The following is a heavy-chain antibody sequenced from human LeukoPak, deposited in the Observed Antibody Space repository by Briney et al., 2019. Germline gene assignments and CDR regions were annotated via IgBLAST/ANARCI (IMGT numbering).Heavy chain of an antibody. Sequence: GGSLRLSCAASGFTFSNHWMHWVRQAPGKGLMWVSRINRDGSRTDYADSVKGRFTISRDDAKNTLYLQVNSLRAEDTAVYFCAGGGSDTAMAHDYWGQGTLVTVSS. CDR2: INRDGSRT. V-gene: IGHV3-74*01. J-gene: IGHJ4*02. CDR3: AGGGSDTAMAHDY. CDR1: GFTFSNHW. D-gene: IGHD5-18*01.